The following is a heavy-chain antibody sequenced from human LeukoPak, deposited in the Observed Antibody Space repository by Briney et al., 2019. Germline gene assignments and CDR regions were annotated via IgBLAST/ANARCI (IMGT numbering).Heavy chain of an antibody. CDR2: IYYSGST. CDR1: GGSISSSSYY. V-gene: IGHV4-39*07. Sequence: PSETLSLTCTVSGGSISSSSYYWGWIRQPPGKGLEWIGSIYYSGSTYYNPSLKSRVTISVDTSKNQFSLKLSSVTAADTAVYYCAREGLRITMIVVGNAFDIWGQGTMVTVSS. J-gene: IGHJ3*02. CDR3: AREGLRITMIVVGNAFDI. D-gene: IGHD3-22*01.